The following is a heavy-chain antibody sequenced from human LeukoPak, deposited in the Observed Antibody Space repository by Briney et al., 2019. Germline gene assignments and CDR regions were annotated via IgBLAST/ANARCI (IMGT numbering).Heavy chain of an antibody. V-gene: IGHV4-34*01. Sequence: SETLSLTCAVYGGSFSGYYWSWIRQPPGKGLEWIGEINHSGSTNYNPSLKSRVTISVDTSKNQFSLKLSSVTAADTAVYYCARQTGGSSDDYWGQGILVTVSS. D-gene: IGHD1-26*01. J-gene: IGHJ4*02. CDR2: INHSGST. CDR3: ARQTGGSSDDY. CDR1: GGSFSGYY.